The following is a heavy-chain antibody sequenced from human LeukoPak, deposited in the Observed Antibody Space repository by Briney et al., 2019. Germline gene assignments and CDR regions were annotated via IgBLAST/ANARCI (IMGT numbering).Heavy chain of an antibody. CDR3: ASPGELREGGFAY. J-gene: IGHJ4*02. CDR1: GFTFSSYA. D-gene: IGHD3-3*01. V-gene: IGHV3-7*01. CDR2: IKQDGSEK. Sequence: PGGSLRLSCAASGFTFSSYAMSWVRQAPGRGLEWVANIKQDGSEKYYVDSLKGRFTISRDNAKDSLYLQMISLRAEDTAIYYCASPGELREGGFAYWGQGTVVTVSS.